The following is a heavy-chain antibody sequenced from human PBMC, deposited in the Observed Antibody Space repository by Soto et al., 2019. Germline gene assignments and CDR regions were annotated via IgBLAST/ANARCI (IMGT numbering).Heavy chain of an antibody. CDR3: ATGGAVDHFDS. Sequence: SETLSLTCTVSGAFISTTRHYWAWIRRPPGKGLEWIGSVYYSGGTYYNPSLRSRATVSVDVSKNQFSLSLTSVTAADSAVYYCATGGAVDHFDSWGQGTLVTVSS. V-gene: IGHV4-39*01. D-gene: IGHD2-15*01. CDR1: GAFISTTRHY. J-gene: IGHJ4*02. CDR2: VYYSGGT.